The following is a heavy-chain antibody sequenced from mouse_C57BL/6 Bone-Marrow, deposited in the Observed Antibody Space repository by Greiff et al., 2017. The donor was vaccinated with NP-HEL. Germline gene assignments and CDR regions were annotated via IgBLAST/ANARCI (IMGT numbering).Heavy chain of an antibody. CDR1: GFTFSDYY. CDR3: ARQGLRPHYYAMDY. D-gene: IGHD2-4*01. CDR2: ISNGGGST. Sequence: EVKLVESGGGLVQPGGSLKLSCAASGFTFSDYYMYWVRQTPEKRLEWVAYISNGGGSTYYPDTVKGRFTISRDNAKNTLYLQMSRLKSEDTAMYYCARQGLRPHYYAMDYWGQGTSVTVSS. J-gene: IGHJ4*01. V-gene: IGHV5-12*01.